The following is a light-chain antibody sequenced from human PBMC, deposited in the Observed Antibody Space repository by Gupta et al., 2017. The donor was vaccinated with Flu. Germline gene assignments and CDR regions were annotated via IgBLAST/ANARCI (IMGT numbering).Light chain of an antibody. CDR3: LLSYNGPRV. V-gene: IGLV7-46*01. J-gene: IGLJ3*02. Sequence: QTVVTQEPSLPVSPGGTVTLSCGSSTGAVTTSHYAYWFQQKPGQAPRTLIYDTTKKHSWTPARFSGSLLGGKAALTVSGAQADDEADYYCLLSYNGPRVFGGGTKLTVL. CDR2: DTT. CDR1: TGAVTTSHY.